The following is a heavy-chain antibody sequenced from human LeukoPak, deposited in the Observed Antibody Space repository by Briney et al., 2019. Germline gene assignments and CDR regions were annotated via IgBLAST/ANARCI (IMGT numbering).Heavy chain of an antibody. CDR3: TRDTPGDGIDY. V-gene: IGHV3-74*01. J-gene: IGHJ4*02. D-gene: IGHD7-27*01. CDR1: GFTFSGYW. CDR2: INSDGSGT. Sequence: GGSLRLSCAASGFTFSGYWMHWARQAPGKGLVWVSHINSDGSGTSYADAVKGRFTISRDNAKNTLYLQMNSLRAEDTAVYYCTRDTPGDGIDYWGQGTLVTVSS.